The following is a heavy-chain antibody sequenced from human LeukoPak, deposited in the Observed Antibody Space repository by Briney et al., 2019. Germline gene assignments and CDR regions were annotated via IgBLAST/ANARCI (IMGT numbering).Heavy chain of an antibody. V-gene: IGHV3-9*01. J-gene: IGHJ6*02. CDR2: IDWKSGNI. Sequence: PGRSLRLSCAASGFTFDDYAMHWVRQAPGKGLEWVSGIDWKSGNIGYADSVKGRFTISRDNAKNSLYLQMNSLRAEDTALYYCAKDRGYWSYHYYGMDVWGQGTTVTVSS. D-gene: IGHD2-21*01. CDR1: GFTFDDYA. CDR3: AKDRGYWSYHYYGMDV.